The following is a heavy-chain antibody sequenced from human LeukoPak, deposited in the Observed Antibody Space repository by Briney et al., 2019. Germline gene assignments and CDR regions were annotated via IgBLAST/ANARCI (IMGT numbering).Heavy chain of an antibody. CDR3: ASRSTSSSAYY. CDR1: GYSFTGYY. CDR2: INPKSGGT. V-gene: IGHV1-2*02. Sequence: GASVKVSCKASGYSFTGYYIHWVRQAPGQGLEWMGWINPKSGGTNYAQKFQGRVTMTRDTSISAAYMELSRLRSDDTAVFYCASRSTSSSAYYWGQGTLVTVSS. D-gene: IGHD6-13*01. J-gene: IGHJ4*02.